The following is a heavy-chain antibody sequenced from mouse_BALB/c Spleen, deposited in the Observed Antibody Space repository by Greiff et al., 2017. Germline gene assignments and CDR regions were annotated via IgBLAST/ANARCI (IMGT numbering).Heavy chain of an antibody. CDR1: GFNIKDTY. Sequence: EVQLQESGAELVKPGASVKLSCTASGFNIKDTYMHWVKQRPEQGLEWIGRIDPANGNTKYDPKFQGKATITADTSSNTAYLQLSSLTSEDTAVYYCARWAPYGNYGYYAMDYWGQGTSVTVSS. CDR3: ARWAPYGNYGYYAMDY. V-gene: IGHV14-3*02. D-gene: IGHD2-1*01. CDR2: IDPANGNT. J-gene: IGHJ4*01.